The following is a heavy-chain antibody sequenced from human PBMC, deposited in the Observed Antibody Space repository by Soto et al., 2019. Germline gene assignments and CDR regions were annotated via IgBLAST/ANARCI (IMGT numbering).Heavy chain of an antibody. CDR2: VFYSGRT. D-gene: IGHD6-13*01. Sequence: QVQLQESGPGLVKPSETLSLTCTVSGGSLTSGSYYWSWIRQPPGKGLEWIGYVFYSGRTKYNPSLMGRATISLDTSKSQFSLKVNSVTAADTAVYYCATGESAGWYYSWGQGTLVTVAS. CDR3: ATGESAGWYYS. J-gene: IGHJ5*01. CDR1: GGSLTSGSYY. V-gene: IGHV4-61*01.